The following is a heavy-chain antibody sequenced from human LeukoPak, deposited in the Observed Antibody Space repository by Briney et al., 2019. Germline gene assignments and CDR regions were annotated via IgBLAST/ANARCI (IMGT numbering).Heavy chain of an antibody. CDR3: AYGYYDFWSGYSQFDY. CDR2: INAGTGNT. J-gene: IGHJ4*02. CDR1: GYTFTSYA. Sequence: ASVKVSCKASGYTFTSYAMHWVRQAPGQRLEWMGWINAGTGNTKYSQKFQGRVTITRDTSASTAYMELSSLRSEDTAVYYCAYGYYDFWSGYSQFDYWGQGTLVTVSS. D-gene: IGHD3-3*01. V-gene: IGHV1-3*01.